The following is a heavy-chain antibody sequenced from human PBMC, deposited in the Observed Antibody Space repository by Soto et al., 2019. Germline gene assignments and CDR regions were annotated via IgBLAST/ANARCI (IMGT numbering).Heavy chain of an antibody. D-gene: IGHD1-20*01. Sequence: SETLSLTCIVSGSSITYYHWSWIRQFPGKGLEWIAYTSYTGNTNYNPSLQSRVAISMDTSKNQLSLKLTSMTAADTAVYYCARTRDNNINYYYALDVWGPGTTVT. CDR2: TSYTGNT. V-gene: IGHV4-59*01. J-gene: IGHJ6*02. CDR1: GSSITYYH. CDR3: ARTRDNNINYYYALDV.